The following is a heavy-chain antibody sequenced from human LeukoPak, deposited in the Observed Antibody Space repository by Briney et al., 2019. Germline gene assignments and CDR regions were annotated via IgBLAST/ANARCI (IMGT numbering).Heavy chain of an antibody. V-gene: IGHV3-30*02. CDR2: IRFDGSNK. D-gene: IGHD3-10*01. J-gene: IGHJ6*03. CDR3: AKAFGEEYYYYYYMDV. Sequence: PGGSLRLSCAASGFTFSNYGMHWVRQAPGKGLEWVAFIRFDGSNKYYADSVKGRITISRDNSKNTLYLQMNSLRVEDTAVYYCAKAFGEEYYYYYYMDVWGKGTTVTISS. CDR1: GFTFSNYG.